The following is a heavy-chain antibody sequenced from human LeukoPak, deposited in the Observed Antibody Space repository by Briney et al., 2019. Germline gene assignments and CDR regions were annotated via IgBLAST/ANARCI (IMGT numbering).Heavy chain of an antibody. J-gene: IGHJ6*02. CDR1: GFTFSDYY. Sequence: PGGSLRLSCAASGFTFSDYYMSWIRQAPGKGLEWVSYISSSSSYTNYADSVKGRFTISRDNAKNSLYLQMNSLRAEDTAVYYCARTAGTRVYGMDVWGQGTTVTVSS. CDR2: ISSSSSYT. D-gene: IGHD1-1*01. V-gene: IGHV3-11*06. CDR3: ARTAGTRVYGMDV.